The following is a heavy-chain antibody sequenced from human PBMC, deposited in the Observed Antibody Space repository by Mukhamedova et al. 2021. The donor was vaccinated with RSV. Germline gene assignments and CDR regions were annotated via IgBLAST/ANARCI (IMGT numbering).Heavy chain of an antibody. Sequence: GDTRYSQSFQGRVTITRDTSASTVYMELSSLRSEDTAVYYCARVFGGVRVDSWGQGTGVTVSS. J-gene: IGHJ4*02. D-gene: IGHD3-16*01. V-gene: IGHV1-3*01. CDR2: GDT. CDR3: ARVFGGVRVDS.